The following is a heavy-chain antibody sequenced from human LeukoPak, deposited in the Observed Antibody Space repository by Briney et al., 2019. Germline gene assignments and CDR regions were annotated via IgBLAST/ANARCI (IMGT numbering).Heavy chain of an antibody. Sequence: GGSLRLSCAASGFTFSSYAMSWVRQAPGKGLEWVSAISGSGGSTYYADSVKGRFTISRDNSKNTLYLHMNSLRAEDTAVYYCAKSKRYYDSSGYLYYFDYWGQGTRVTVSS. D-gene: IGHD3-22*01. J-gene: IGHJ4*02. CDR2: ISGSGGST. V-gene: IGHV3-23*01. CDR1: GFTFSSYA. CDR3: AKSKRYYDSSGYLYYFDY.